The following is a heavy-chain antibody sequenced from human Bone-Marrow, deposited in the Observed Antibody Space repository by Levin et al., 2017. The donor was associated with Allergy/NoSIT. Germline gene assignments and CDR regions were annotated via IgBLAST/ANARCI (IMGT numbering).Heavy chain of an antibody. Sequence: GESLKISCKASGYIFINYWIVWVRQMPGKGLEWMGIIYPGDSDTRYNPSFQGQVTISADKSISTAYVHWNNLKASDTAMYYCAGLALWFGELKGYFDPWGQGTQVTVSS. J-gene: IGHJ5*02. CDR2: IYPGDSDT. D-gene: IGHD3-10*01. CDR3: AGLALWFGELKGYFDP. CDR1: GYIFINYW. V-gene: IGHV5-51*01.